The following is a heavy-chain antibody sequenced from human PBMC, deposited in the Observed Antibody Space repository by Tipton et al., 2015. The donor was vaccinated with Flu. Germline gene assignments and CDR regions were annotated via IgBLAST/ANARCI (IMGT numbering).Heavy chain of an antibody. V-gene: IGHV4-31*01. CDR1: GGPISSGGYY. Sequence: GLVKPSQTLSLTCTVSGGPISSGGYYWSWIRQHPGKGLEWIGYIYYSGSTYYNPSLKSLVTISVDTSKNQFSLKLSSVTAADTAVYYCARGVAAAGTSYYFDYWGQGTLVTVSS. D-gene: IGHD6-13*01. CDR2: IYYSGST. CDR3: ARGVAAAGTSYYFDY. J-gene: IGHJ4*02.